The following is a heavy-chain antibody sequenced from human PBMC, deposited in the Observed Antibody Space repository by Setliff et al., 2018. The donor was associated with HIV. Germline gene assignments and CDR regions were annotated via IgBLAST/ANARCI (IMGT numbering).Heavy chain of an antibody. Sequence: SETLSLTCNVSGGSITSSTFYWAWIRQPPGEGLEWIGTIYHSGTTYHNPSLKSRVIMSVDTSKNQFSLKLSSVTAADTAVYYCVTSSSWSSRLNFWGPGMLVTVSS. V-gene: IGHV4-39*01. CDR2: IYHSGTT. J-gene: IGHJ4*02. D-gene: IGHD2-2*01. CDR3: VTSSSWSSRLNF. CDR1: GGSITSSTFY.